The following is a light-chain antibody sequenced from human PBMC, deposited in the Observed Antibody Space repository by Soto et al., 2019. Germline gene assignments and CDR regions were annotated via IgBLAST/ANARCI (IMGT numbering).Light chain of an antibody. J-gene: IGKJ4*01. CDR2: DAS. CDR3: QHRAAWPIT. Sequence: EIVLTQSPATLSLSPGQRATLSCRTSQNVRNNLVWYQQKPGQAPRLLIYDASNRATGIPARFSGSGSGTDFILTSSSLEPEDFAVYYCQHRAAWPITFGGGTKVEVK. CDR1: QNVRNN. V-gene: IGKV3-11*01.